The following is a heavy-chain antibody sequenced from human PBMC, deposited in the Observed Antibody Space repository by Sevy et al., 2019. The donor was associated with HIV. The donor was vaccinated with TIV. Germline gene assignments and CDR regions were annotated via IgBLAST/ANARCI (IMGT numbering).Heavy chain of an antibody. D-gene: IGHD4-17*01. J-gene: IGHJ4*02. CDR1: GFTFSTYA. CDR2: ISHDGNNK. CDR3: GRELPSVTQFYFDY. Sequence: GGSLRLSCVVSGFTFSTYAMHWVRQAPGKGLEWVAIISHDGNNKHYADSVKGRFTISSDNSKNTLYLQMMSLSAEDKAVYYCGRELPSVTQFYFDYWGQGTLVTVSS. V-gene: IGHV3-30-3*01.